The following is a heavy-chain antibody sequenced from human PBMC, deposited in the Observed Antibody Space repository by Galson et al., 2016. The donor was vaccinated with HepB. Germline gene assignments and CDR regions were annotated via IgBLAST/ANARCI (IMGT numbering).Heavy chain of an antibody. Sequence: SETLSLTCAVSGDSVSNSNWWSWVRQPPGKGLEWIGEIFHTGVMNHNPSLKSRVTISVDMSENPLSLKLSSVTAADTAMYYCARGGTYYIGYWGQGALVTVSS. D-gene: IGHD1-26*01. CDR2: IFHTGVM. CDR3: ARGGTYYIGY. J-gene: IGHJ4*02. CDR1: GDSVSNSNW. V-gene: IGHV4-4*02.